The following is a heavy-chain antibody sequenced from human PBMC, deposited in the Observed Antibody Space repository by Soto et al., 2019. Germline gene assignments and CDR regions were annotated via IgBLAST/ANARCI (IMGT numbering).Heavy chain of an antibody. D-gene: IGHD3-22*01. J-gene: IGHJ3*01. CDR3: AKGAHYFDTIEASAPGAFDV. CDR1: GFTFSNFA. V-gene: IGHV3-23*01. CDR2: ISPGGATT. Sequence: EVQLLESGGGLVQPGGSLRLSCAASGFTFSNFAMTWVRQPPGKVPEWVSTISPGGATTYHADSVKGRFSISRDNSKNTLFMVLSSLRAEDTAIYYCAKGAHYFDTIEASAPGAFDVWGRGTVVTVSS.